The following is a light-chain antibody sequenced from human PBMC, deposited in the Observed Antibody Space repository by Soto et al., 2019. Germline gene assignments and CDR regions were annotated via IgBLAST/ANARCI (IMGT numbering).Light chain of an antibody. CDR2: KAS. J-gene: IGKJ1*01. Sequence: DIQMTQSPSTLSGSVGDRVTITCRASQTISSWLAWYQQKPGKAPTLLIYKASTLKSGVPSRFSGSGSGTEFTLTISSLQPDDCATYYCQHYNSYSEAFGQGTKVELK. V-gene: IGKV1-5*03. CDR3: QHYNSYSEA. CDR1: QTISSW.